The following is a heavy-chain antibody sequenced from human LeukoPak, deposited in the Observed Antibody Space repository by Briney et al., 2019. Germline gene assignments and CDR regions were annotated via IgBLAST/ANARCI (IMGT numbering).Heavy chain of an antibody. CDR1: GGSFISDY. V-gene: IGHV4-4*07. D-gene: IGHD4-11*01. CDR2: IYTSGST. Sequence: SETLSLTCTVSGGSFISDYWNWIRQPPGKGLEWIGRIYTSGSTNYNPSLKSRVTMSVDTSKNQFSLKLSSVTAADTAVYYCASSNYGTGGTDYWGQGTLVTVSS. J-gene: IGHJ4*02. CDR3: ASSNYGTGGTDY.